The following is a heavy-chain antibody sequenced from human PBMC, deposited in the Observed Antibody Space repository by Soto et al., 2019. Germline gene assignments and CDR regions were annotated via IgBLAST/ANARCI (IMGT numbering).Heavy chain of an antibody. D-gene: IGHD3-10*01. CDR3: AREGVSRSGYYYYGMDV. Sequence: PSETLSLTCTVSGGSISRYYWSWIRQPPGKGLEWIGYIYYSGSTNYNPSLKSRVTISVDTSKNQFSLKLSSVTAADTAVYYCAREGVSRSGYYYYGMDVWGQGTTVTVSS. CDR1: GGSISRYY. CDR2: IYYSGST. J-gene: IGHJ6*02. V-gene: IGHV4-59*01.